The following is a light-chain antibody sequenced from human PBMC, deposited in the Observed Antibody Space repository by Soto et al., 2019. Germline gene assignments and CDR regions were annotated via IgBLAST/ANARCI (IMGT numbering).Light chain of an antibody. CDR3: SSYTSSSTSRV. Sequence: QSALTQPASVSGSPGQSITISCTGTSSDVGGYNYVSWYQQHPGKAPKLMIYEVSNRPSGVSNRFSGSKSGNTASLTISGLQAEDEADYYCSSYTSSSTSRVFSGGTKVTVL. CDR1: SSDVGGYNY. CDR2: EVS. V-gene: IGLV2-14*01. J-gene: IGLJ2*01.